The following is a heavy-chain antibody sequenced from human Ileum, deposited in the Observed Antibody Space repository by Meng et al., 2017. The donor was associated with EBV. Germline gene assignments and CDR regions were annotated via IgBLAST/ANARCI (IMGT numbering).Heavy chain of an antibody. Sequence: LPLLGPGAVLVTPSETLSRTCTGSGDSLSSSRYYWDWIRQTPGKGLEWIGNFYFGGSTYYNPSLRSRVTISGDTSKNQFSLKLTSVTAADTAIYYCAREDSSGWFRVDYWGPGSLVTVSS. CDR3: AREDSSGWFRVDY. D-gene: IGHD6-19*01. J-gene: IGHJ4*02. V-gene: IGHV4-39*07. CDR2: FYFGGST. CDR1: GDSLSSSRYY.